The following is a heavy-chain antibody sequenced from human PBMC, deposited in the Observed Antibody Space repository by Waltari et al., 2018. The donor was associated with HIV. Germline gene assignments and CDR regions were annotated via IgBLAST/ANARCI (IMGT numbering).Heavy chain of an antibody. V-gene: IGHV3-30*02. CDR3: AKDRSGTHDY. CDR2: IRYDGSNK. J-gene: IGHJ4*02. Sequence: QVQLVESGGGVVQPGGSLRLSCAASGFTFSSYGMHWVRQAPGKGLEWVAFIRYDGSNKYYADSVKGRFTISRDNSKNTLYLQMNSLRAEDTAVYYCAKDRSGTHDYWGQGTLVTVSS. D-gene: IGHD3-10*01. CDR1: GFTFSSYG.